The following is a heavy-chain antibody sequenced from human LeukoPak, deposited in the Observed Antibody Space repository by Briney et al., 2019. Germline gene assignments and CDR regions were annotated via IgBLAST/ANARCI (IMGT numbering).Heavy chain of an antibody. CDR1: GFAFSSYD. D-gene: IGHD3-10*01. CDR2: ISYDGSDK. Sequence: PGGSLRLSCAASGFAFSSYDMHWVRQAPGKGLEWVAVISYDGSDKYYVDSVKGRFTISRDNAKNTLYLQMNSLRAEDTAVYYCARGDTYGSGSYYNGYFDYWGQGTLVTVSS. CDR3: ARGDTYGSGSYYNGYFDY. J-gene: IGHJ4*02. V-gene: IGHV3-30*03.